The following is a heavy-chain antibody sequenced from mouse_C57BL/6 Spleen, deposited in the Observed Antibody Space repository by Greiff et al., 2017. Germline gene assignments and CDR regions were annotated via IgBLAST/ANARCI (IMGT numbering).Heavy chain of an antibody. D-gene: IGHD1-1*01. J-gene: IGHJ2*01. V-gene: IGHV5-17*01. CDR2: ISSGSSSI. Sequence: EVKLMESGGGLVKPGGSLKLSCAASVFTFSDSGMHWVRQAPEQGLEWVAYISSGSSSIYYADTVKGRFTISRANAKNTLLLQMTSLWSEDTAMYYRGRGGDYYGSNLDYWGQGTTLTVSS. CDR1: VFTFSDSG. CDR3: GRGGDYYGSNLDY.